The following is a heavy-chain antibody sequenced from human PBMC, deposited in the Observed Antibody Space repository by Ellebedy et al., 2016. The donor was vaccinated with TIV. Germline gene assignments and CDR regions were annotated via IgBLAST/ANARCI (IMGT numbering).Heavy chain of an antibody. J-gene: IGHJ4*02. CDR2: INSDGRST. D-gene: IGHD3/OR15-3a*01. CDR1: GFTFSSYW. V-gene: IGHV3-74*01. Sequence: GESLKISCAASGFTFSSYWMHWVRQAPGKGLVWVARINSDGRSTSYADSVKGRFTISRDNAKNTLYLQINSLRAEDTAVYDCVREITRDWHRFDYWGQGTLVTVSS. CDR3: VREITRDWHRFDY.